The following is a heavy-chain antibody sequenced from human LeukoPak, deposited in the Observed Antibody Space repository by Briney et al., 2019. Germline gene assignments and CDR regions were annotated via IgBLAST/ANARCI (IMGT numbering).Heavy chain of an antibody. CDR2: INHSGST. V-gene: IGHV4-34*01. CDR3: ARGGGIVVVPAASGLDY. D-gene: IGHD2-2*01. CDR1: GGSFSGYY. Sequence: PSETLSLTCAVYGGSFSGYYWSWIRQPPGKGLEWIGEINHSGSTNYNPSLKSRVTISVGTSKNQFSLKLSSVTAADTAVYYCARGGGIVVVPAASGLDYWGQGTLVTVSS. J-gene: IGHJ4*02.